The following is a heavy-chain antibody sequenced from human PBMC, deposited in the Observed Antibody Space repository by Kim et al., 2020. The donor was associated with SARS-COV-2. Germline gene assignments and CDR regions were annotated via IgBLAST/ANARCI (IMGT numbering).Heavy chain of an antibody. V-gene: IGHV4-39*01. CDR3: SAATLPLYHDY. J-gene: IGHJ4*02. CDR2: IYYSGCT. Sequence: SETLSLTCTVSGGSISSSSYYWGWIRQPPGKGLEWIGSIYYSGCTYYNPSLKSRVTISVDTSKNQFSLKLSSVTAADTAVYYCSAATLPLYHDYWGQGTL. CDR1: GGSISSSSYY. D-gene: IGHD6-25*01.